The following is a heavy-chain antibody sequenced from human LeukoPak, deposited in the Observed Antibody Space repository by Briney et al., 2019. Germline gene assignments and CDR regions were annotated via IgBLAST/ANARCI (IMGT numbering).Heavy chain of an antibody. D-gene: IGHD5-24*01. Sequence: SETLSLTCTVSGGSISSYYWSWVRQPPGKGLEWIGYIYTSGSTNYNPSLKSRVTISVDTSKNQFSLKLSSVTAADTAVYYCAGRGRDGYNPLFDYWGQGTLVTVSS. CDR2: IYTSGST. J-gene: IGHJ4*02. V-gene: IGHV4-4*09. CDR3: AGRGRDGYNPLFDY. CDR1: GGSISSYY.